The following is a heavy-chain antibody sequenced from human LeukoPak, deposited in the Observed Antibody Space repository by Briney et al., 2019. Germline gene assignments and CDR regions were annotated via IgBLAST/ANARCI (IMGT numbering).Heavy chain of an antibody. CDR3: AKSALYYYDSSGYYLNY. CDR2: ISGSGGST. Sequence: GGSLRLSCAASGLTFSNYAMSWVRQAPGKGLEWVSAISGSGGSTYYADSVKGRFTISRDNSKNTLYLQMNSLRAEDTAVYYCAKSALYYYDSSGYYLNYWGQGTLVTVSS. CDR1: GLTFSNYA. J-gene: IGHJ4*02. V-gene: IGHV3-23*01. D-gene: IGHD3-22*01.